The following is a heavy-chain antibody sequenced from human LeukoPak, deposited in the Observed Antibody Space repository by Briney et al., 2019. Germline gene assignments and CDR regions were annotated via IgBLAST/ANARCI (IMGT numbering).Heavy chain of an antibody. CDR2: VGSDNKP. Sequence: GGSLRLSCEASGFTFSAYAMTWVRQAPGKGLEWVSSVGSDNKPHYSESVKGRFTISRDNSKSTLYLQMNSLRAEDTAVYYCARAHCGSASCSRVEYWGQGTLVIVSS. J-gene: IGHJ4*02. CDR3: ARAHCGSASCSRVEY. CDR1: GFTFSAYA. D-gene: IGHD2-2*01. V-gene: IGHV3-23*05.